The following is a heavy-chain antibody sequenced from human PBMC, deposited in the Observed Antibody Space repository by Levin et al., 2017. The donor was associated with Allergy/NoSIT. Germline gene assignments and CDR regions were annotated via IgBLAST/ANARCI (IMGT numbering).Heavy chain of an antibody. Sequence: GGSLRLSCAGTGFTFTDAWMNWVRQFPGKGLEWVGRIKSQNDGGTTEYAAPVKGRFTISIDDSKDTLFLQMNNLKTEDTAVYYCITVGYDILTGYSLDWGQGTIVTVSS. D-gene: IGHD3-9*01. J-gene: IGHJ3*01. CDR2: IKSQNDGGTT. V-gene: IGHV3-15*01. CDR1: GFTFTDAW. CDR3: ITVGYDILTGYSLD.